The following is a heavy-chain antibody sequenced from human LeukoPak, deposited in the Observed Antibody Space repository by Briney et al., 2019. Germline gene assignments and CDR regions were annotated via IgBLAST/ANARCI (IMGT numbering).Heavy chain of an antibody. D-gene: IGHD2-15*01. CDR3: ARPRGGWSLDY. CDR1: GFPLRSYA. J-gene: IGHJ4*02. Sequence: GSLRLSLAAPGFPLRSYALQRGRPAPGQGLEWVAVISYDGSNKYYADSVKGRFTISRDNSKNTLYLQMNSLRAEDTAVYYCARPRGGWSLDYWGQGTLVTVSS. V-gene: IGHV3-30*04. CDR2: ISYDGSNK.